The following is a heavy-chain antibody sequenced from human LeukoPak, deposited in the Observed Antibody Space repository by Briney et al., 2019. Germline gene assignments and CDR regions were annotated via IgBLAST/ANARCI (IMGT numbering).Heavy chain of an antibody. V-gene: IGHV3-23*01. Sequence: GGSLRLSCAPSGFTFNNYATSWVRQAPGKGLEWVSATTSGGSTFYADSVKGRFTISRDNSKDTMYVQMNSLRAEDTAVYYCAKDRARYGSGTYYNGYYYGMDVWGQGTTVTVSS. CDR2: TTSGGST. CDR1: GFTFNNYA. D-gene: IGHD3-10*01. CDR3: AKDRARYGSGTYYNGYYYGMDV. J-gene: IGHJ6*02.